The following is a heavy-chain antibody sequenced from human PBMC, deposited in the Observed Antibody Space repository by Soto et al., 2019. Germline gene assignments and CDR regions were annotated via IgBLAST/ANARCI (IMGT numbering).Heavy chain of an antibody. V-gene: IGHV2-5*01. D-gene: IGHD3-9*01. J-gene: IGHJ6*01. Sequence: SGPTLVNPTQTLTLTCTFSGFSLTTSGVGVGWIRQPPGKALEWLALIYWNDNKLYSPSLRTRLNITKDTSKNQEGLTMTNIDXXDTAXXXXXXXXGXTGXLYYYGMD. CDR1: GFSLTTSGVG. CDR2: IYWNDNK. CDR3: XXXXGXTGXLYYYGMD.